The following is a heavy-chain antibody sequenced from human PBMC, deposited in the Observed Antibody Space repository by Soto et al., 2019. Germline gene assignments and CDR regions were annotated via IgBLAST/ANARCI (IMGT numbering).Heavy chain of an antibody. Sequence: KRAGASVKVSCKASGGTFSSYTISWVRQAPGQGLEWMGRIIPILGIANYAQKFQGRVTITADKSTSTAYMELSSLRSEDTAVYYCATDPSGDCSGGSCYRLRSGPWGQGTRVTVSS. J-gene: IGHJ4*02. CDR2: IIPILGIA. V-gene: IGHV1-69*02. D-gene: IGHD2-15*01. CDR1: GGTFSSYT. CDR3: ATDPSGDCSGGSCYRLRSGP.